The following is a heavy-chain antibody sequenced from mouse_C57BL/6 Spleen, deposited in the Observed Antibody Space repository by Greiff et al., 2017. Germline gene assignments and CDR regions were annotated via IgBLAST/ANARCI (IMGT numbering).Heavy chain of an antibody. CDR2: IYPGDGDT. CDR1: GYAFSSYW. Sequence: VQLQQSGAELVKPGASVKISCKASGYAFSSYWMNWVKQRPGKGLEWIGQIYPGDGDTNYNGKFKGKATLTADKSSSTAYMQLSSLTSEDSAVYFCARSTVVAPSYWYFDVWGTGTTVTVSS. J-gene: IGHJ1*03. V-gene: IGHV1-80*01. D-gene: IGHD1-1*01. CDR3: ARSTVVAPSYWYFDV.